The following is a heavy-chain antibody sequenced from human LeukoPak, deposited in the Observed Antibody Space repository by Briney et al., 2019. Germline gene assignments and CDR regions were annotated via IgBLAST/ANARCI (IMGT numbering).Heavy chain of an antibody. J-gene: IGHJ6*02. V-gene: IGHV3-30-3*01. Sequence: GRSLRLSCAASGFTFSSYPMHWVRQAPGKGLEWVAVISYDGSNKYYAESVKGRFTNSRDNSKNTLYLQMNSLRDEDTALYYCGRDLGPRQQLVGDGVDVWGQGTPVTVSS. CDR2: ISYDGSNK. CDR1: GFTFSSYP. D-gene: IGHD6-13*01. CDR3: GRDLGPRQQLVGDGVDV.